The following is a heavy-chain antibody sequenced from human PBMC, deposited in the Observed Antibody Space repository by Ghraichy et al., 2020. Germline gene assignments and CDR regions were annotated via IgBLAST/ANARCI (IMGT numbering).Heavy chain of an antibody. CDR3: AHRRDRYYDFWSGYSSLMDV. V-gene: IGHV2-5*02. CDR2: IYWDDDK. Sequence: SGPTLVKPTQTLTLTCTFSGFSLSTSGVGVGWIRQPPGKALEWLALIYWDDDKRYSPSLKSRLTITKDTSKNQVVLTMTNMDPVDTATYYCAHRRDRYYDFWSGYSSLMDVWGQGTTVTVSS. CDR1: GFSLSTSGVG. J-gene: IGHJ6*02. D-gene: IGHD3-3*01.